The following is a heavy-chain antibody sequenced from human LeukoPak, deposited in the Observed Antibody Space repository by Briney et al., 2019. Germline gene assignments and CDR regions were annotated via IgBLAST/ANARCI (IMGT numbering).Heavy chain of an antibody. D-gene: IGHD2-15*01. CDR1: GYTFTGYY. J-gene: IGHJ5*02. CDR2: INPNSGGT. CDR3: ARKLPLGYCSGGSCSRGKSWFDP. Sequence: ASVKVSCKASGYTFTGYYMRWVRQAPGQGLEWMGWINPNSGGTNYAQKFQGRVTMTRDTSISTAYMELSRLRSDDTAVYYCARKLPLGYCSGGSCSRGKSWFDPWGQGTLVTVSS. V-gene: IGHV1-2*02.